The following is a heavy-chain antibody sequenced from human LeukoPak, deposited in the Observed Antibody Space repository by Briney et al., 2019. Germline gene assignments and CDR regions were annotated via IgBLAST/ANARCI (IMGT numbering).Heavy chain of an antibody. CDR3: AREYSGYLFYFDY. V-gene: IGHV1-18*01. J-gene: IGHJ4*02. D-gene: IGHD5-12*01. CDR2: ISTYNGNT. Sequence: GASVKVSCKPSGDTFTSSGFSWVRQAPGQGLEWMGWISTYNGNTKYQENFQGRVTMTIDTSTSTVYMELGSLRSDDTAVYYCAREYSGYLFYFDYWGQGTRVTVSS. CDR1: GDTFTSSG.